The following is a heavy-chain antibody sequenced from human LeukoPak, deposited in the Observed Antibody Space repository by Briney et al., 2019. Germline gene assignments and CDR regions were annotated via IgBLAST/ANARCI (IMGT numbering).Heavy chain of an antibody. CDR1: GYTFTGYY. D-gene: IGHD3-3*01. CDR3: ARDTYYDFWSGYYFSGMDV. CDR2: INPNSGGT. Sequence: ASVKVSRKASGYTFTGYYMHWVRQAPGQGLEWMGWINPNSGGTNYAQKFQGRVTMTRDTSISTAYMELSRLRSDDTAVYYCARDTYYDFWSGYYFSGMDVWGQGTTVTVSS. V-gene: IGHV1-2*02. J-gene: IGHJ6*02.